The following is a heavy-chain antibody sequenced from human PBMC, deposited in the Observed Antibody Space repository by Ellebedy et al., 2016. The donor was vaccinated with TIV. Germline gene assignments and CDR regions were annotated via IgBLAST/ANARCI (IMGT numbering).Heavy chain of an antibody. CDR2: IIPILGIA. D-gene: IGHD3-22*01. J-gene: IGHJ3*02. Sequence: ASVKVSCKASGGTFSSYAISWVRQAPGQGLEWMGRIIPILGIANYAQKFQGRVTITADKSTSTAYMELSSLRSEDTAVYYCARGAAYYYDSDDAFDIWGQGTMVTASS. CDR3: ARGAAYYYDSDDAFDI. CDR1: GGTFSSYA. V-gene: IGHV1-69*04.